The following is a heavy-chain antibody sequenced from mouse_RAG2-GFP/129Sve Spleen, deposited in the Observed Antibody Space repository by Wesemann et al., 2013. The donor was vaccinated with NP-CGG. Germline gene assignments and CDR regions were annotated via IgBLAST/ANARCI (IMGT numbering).Heavy chain of an antibody. CDR3: AREEGNYYYYAMDY. D-gene: IGHD2-1*01. V-gene: IGHV1-82*01. Sequence: QVQLQQSGPELVKPGASVKISCKASGYAFSSSWMNWVKQRPGQGLEWIGRIYPGDGDTNYNGKFKGKATLTADKSSSTAYMQLSSLTSVDSAVYFCAREEGNYYYYAMDYWGQGTSVTVSS. J-gene: IGHJ4*01. CDR1: GYAFSSSW. CDR2: IYPGDGDT.